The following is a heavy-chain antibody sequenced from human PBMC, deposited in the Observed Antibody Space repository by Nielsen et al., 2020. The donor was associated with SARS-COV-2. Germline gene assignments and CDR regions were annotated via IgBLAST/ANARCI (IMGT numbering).Heavy chain of an antibody. D-gene: IGHD4-23*01. V-gene: IGHV3-13*04. CDR3: AREYRGGGNSEDYYGMDV. CDR2: IGASGDT. CDR1: GFTFSNDD. Sequence: GESLKISCVASGFTFSNDDMHWVRQTTGKGLEWVSAIGASGDTYYAGSVKGRFTISRENAESTLYLQMNSLRAGDTAVYYCAREYRGGGNSEDYYGMDVWGQGTTVTVSS. J-gene: IGHJ6*02.